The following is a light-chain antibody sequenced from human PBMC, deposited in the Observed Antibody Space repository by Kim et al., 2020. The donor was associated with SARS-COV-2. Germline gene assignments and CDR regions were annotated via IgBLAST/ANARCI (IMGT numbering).Light chain of an antibody. V-gene: IGKV3-20*01. Sequence: SPVERATRSCRASQSVSRYYVAWYQQNPCQAPRLLIYDASNRATGIPDRFTGSGSGTDFTLTITRLEPEDFAVYFCQQYGSSLATFGQGTKVDIK. J-gene: IGKJ1*01. CDR3: QQYGSSLAT. CDR1: QSVSRYY. CDR2: DAS.